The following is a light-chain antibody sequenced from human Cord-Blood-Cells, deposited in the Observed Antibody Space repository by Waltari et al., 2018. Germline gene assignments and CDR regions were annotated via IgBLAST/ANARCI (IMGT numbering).Light chain of an antibody. CDR1: SSDVGSYNL. V-gene: IGLV2-23*01. CDR2: EGS. J-gene: IGLJ3*02. Sequence: QSALTQPASVSGSPGQSITISRTGTSSDVGSYNLVSWYQQHPGKAPKLMIYEGSKRPSGVSNRFSGSKSGNTASLTISGLQAEDEADYYCCSYAGSSNWVFGGGTKLTVL. CDR3: CSYAGSSNWV.